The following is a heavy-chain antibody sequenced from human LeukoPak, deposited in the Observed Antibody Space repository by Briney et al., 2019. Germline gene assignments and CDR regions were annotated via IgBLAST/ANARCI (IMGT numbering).Heavy chain of an antibody. V-gene: IGHV3-9*01. CDR3: ARGGWRFDY. CDR2: ISWNSGSI. J-gene: IGHJ4*02. Sequence: GGSLRLSCAASGFTFDDYAMHWVRQGPGKGLEWVSGISWNSGSIGYADSVKGRFTISRDNAKKSLFLQISSLRAEDTAVYYCARGGWRFDYWGQGTLVTVSS. CDR1: GFTFDDYA. D-gene: IGHD6-19*01.